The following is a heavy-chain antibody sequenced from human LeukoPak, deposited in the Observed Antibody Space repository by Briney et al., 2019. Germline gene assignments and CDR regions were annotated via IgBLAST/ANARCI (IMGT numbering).Heavy chain of an antibody. D-gene: IGHD4-17*01. CDR1: GFIFSSYS. CDR2: ISSSSSYI. V-gene: IGHV3-21*01. Sequence: PGGSLRLSCAASGFIFSSYSMNWVRQAPGKGLEWVSSISSSSSYIYYADSVKGRFTISRDNAKNSLYLQMNSLRAEDTAVYYCAREEYYGVIRVFDYWGQGTLVTVSS. J-gene: IGHJ4*02. CDR3: AREEYYGVIRVFDY.